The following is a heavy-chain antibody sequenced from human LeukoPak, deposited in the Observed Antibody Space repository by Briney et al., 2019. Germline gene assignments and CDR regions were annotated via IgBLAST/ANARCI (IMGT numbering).Heavy chain of an antibody. CDR2: MNPNSGNT. Sequence: ASVKVSCKASGYTFSSYYVHWVRQAPGQGLEWMGWMNPNSGNTGYAQKFQGRVTMTRNTSISTAHMELSSLRSEDTAVYYCARGRVRLRGFALAYYYYMDVWGKGTTVTISS. V-gene: IGHV1-8*01. D-gene: IGHD3/OR15-3a*01. CDR3: ARGRVRLRGFALAYYYYMDV. CDR1: GYTFSSYY. J-gene: IGHJ6*03.